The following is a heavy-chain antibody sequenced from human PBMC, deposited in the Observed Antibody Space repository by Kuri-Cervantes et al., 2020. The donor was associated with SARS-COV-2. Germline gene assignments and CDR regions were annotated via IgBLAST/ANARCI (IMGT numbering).Heavy chain of an antibody. CDR1: GDSVSSNSAA. Sequence: SETLSLTCAISGDSVSSNSAAWNWIRQSPSRGLEWLGRTYYRSKWYNDYAVSVKSRMTINPDTSKNQFSLKLSSVTAADTAVYYCARHRKYSSGRTGAFDIWGQGTMVTVSS. V-gene: IGHV6-1*01. D-gene: IGHD6-19*01. CDR2: TYYRSKWYN. CDR3: ARHRKYSSGRTGAFDI. J-gene: IGHJ3*02.